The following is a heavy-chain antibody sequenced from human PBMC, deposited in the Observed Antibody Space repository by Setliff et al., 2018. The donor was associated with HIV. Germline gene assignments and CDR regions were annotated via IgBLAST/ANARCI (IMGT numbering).Heavy chain of an antibody. V-gene: IGHV1-46*01. J-gene: IGHJ3*02. Sequence: ASVKVSCKPSGYSFTNHYMHWVRQAPGQGIEWMGVINPTGGRTRNTQKFQGRVAMTSDTSTSTVYMELSSLRSEDTAVYYCASAGAWQRNALDIWGQGTMFTVS. CDR1: GYSFTNHY. D-gene: IGHD5-12*01. CDR3: ASAGAWQRNALDI. CDR2: INPTGGRT.